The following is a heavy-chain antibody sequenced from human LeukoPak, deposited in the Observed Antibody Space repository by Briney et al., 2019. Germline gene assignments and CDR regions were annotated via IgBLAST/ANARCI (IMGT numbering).Heavy chain of an antibody. Sequence: GGSLRLSCAASGFTINDYAMHWVRQAPGKALEWVSGTSWNSGSIGYADSVKGRFTISRDNAKNSLYLQMNSLRAEDTALYYCAKGTDNWNSPLDYWGQGTLVTVSS. CDR1: GFTINDYA. V-gene: IGHV3-9*01. CDR2: TSWNSGSI. D-gene: IGHD1-7*01. J-gene: IGHJ4*02. CDR3: AKGTDNWNSPLDY.